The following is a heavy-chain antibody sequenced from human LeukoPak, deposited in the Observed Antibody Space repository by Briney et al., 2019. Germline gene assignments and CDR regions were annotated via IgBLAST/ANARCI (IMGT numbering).Heavy chain of an antibody. D-gene: IGHD5-18*01. CDR3: ARRGTAMTGFFDY. J-gene: IGHJ4*02. V-gene: IGHV5-51*01. CDR1: GYSFTHYW. CDR2: TYSGDSDT. Sequence: GESLKISCKGFGYSFTHYWIGWVRQMPGKGLEWMGITYSGDSDTRYSPSFQGQVTISVDRSISTAYLQWSSLKASDTALYYCARRGTAMTGFFDYWGQGTLVTVSS.